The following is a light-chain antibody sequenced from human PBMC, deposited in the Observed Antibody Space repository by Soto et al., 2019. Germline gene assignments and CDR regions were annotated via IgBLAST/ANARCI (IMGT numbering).Light chain of an antibody. CDR3: CSYAGTPYV. V-gene: IGLV2-11*01. CDR1: SSDVGGYNY. Sequence: QSALTQPRSVSESPGQSVTISCTGTSSDVGGYNYVSWYQQHPGKAPKLMIYDVSKRPSGVPDRFSGSKSGNTASLTISVLRAEDEADYYCCSYAGTPYVFGTGTKLTVL. J-gene: IGLJ1*01. CDR2: DVS.